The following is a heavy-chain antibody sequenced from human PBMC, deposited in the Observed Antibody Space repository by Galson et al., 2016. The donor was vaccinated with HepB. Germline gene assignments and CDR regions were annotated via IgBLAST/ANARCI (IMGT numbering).Heavy chain of an antibody. CDR2: INWNSATI. V-gene: IGHV3-9*01. D-gene: IGHD3-16*01. Sequence: SLRLSCAGSGFTFHDNSMHWVRQVPGKGLEWVSGINWNSATISYADSVKGRFSISRDNAKNSLYLQMRSLRPEDTAFYYCAMGHTDFWGQGTLVTVSS. J-gene: IGHJ4*02. CDR1: GFTFHDNS. CDR3: AMGHTDF.